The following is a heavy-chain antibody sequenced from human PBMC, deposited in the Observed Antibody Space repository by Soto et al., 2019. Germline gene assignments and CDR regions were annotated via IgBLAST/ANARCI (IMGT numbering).Heavy chain of an antibody. CDR2: ISYDGGDK. V-gene: IGHV3-30*18. J-gene: IGHJ6*02. CDR1: GFTFSNYG. Sequence: GGSLRLSCAASGFTFSNYGMHWVRQAPGKGLEWVAVISYDGGDKYYADSVKGRFTISRDNSKNTLYLQMNSLRAEDTAVYYCAKNPSRNLMEKMGSFYYYYYGMDVWGQGTTVTVSS. D-gene: IGHD2-8*01. CDR3: AKNPSRNLMEKMGSFYYYYYGMDV.